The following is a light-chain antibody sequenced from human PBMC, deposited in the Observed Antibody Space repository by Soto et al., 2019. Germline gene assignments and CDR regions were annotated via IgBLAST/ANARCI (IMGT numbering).Light chain of an antibody. J-gene: IGKJ3*01. CDR2: WAS. CDR1: QSVLYSSNNKTY. CDR3: QQYYSAPLT. V-gene: IGKV4-1*01. Sequence: DIVMTQSQDSLAVSLGEGATINCKSSQSVLYSSNNKTYLAWYQQKPGQPPKLLIYWASTRESGVPDRFSGSGSATDCTLTNSSLQAEDVAIYYCQQYYSAPLTFGPGTQVDI.